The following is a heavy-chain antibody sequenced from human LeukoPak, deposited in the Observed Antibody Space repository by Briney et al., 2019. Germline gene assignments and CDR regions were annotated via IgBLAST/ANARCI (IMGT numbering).Heavy chain of an antibody. V-gene: IGHV1-69*01. CDR3: ARADSHCSGGSCYPTDY. CDR1: GGTFSSYA. D-gene: IGHD2-15*01. CDR2: IIPIFGTA. J-gene: IGHJ4*02. Sequence: GASVKVSCKASGGTFSSYAISWVRQAPGQGLEWMGGIIPIFGTANYAQKFQGRVTITADESTSTAYMEPSSLRSEDTAVYYCARADSHCSGGSCYPTDYWGQGTLVTVSS.